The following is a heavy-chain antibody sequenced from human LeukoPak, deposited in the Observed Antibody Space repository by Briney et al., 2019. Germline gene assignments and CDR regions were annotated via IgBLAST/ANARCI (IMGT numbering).Heavy chain of an antibody. Sequence: PSETLSLTCTVSGGSISSSSYYWGWIRQPPGKGLEWIGSIYYSGSTYYNPSLKSRVTISVDTSKNQFSLKLSSVTAADTAVYYCARRGRGGATFALDYWGQGTLVNVPS. CDR2: IYYSGST. D-gene: IGHD1-26*01. J-gene: IGHJ4*02. V-gene: IGHV4-39*01. CDR3: ARRGRGGATFALDY. CDR1: GGSISSSSYY.